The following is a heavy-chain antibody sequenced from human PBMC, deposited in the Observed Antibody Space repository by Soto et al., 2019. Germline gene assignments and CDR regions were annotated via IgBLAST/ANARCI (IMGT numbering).Heavy chain of an antibody. CDR2: TYYRSKWYN. CDR3: ARDRNLVAARRGYYYYGMDV. CDR1: GDNVSSNSAA. Sequence: PSQTLSLPCAISGDNVSSNSAAWNWIRQSPSRGLEWLGRTYYRSKWYNDYAVSVKSRITINPDTSKNQFSLQLNSVTPEDTAVYYCARDRNLVAARRGYYYYGMDVWGQGTTVTVSS. V-gene: IGHV6-1*01. D-gene: IGHD6-13*01. J-gene: IGHJ6*02.